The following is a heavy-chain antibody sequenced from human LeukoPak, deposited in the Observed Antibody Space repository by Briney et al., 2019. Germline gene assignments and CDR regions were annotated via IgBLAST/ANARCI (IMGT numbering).Heavy chain of an antibody. V-gene: IGHV3-30*02. J-gene: IGHJ4*02. CDR3: AGGVCSSTSCRPYYFDY. D-gene: IGHD2-2*01. Sequence: GRSLRLSCAASGFTFSSYGMHWVRQAPGKGLEWVAFIRYDGSNKYYADSVKGRFTISRDNSKNTLYLQMNSLRAEDTAVYYCAGGVCSSTSCRPYYFDYWGQGTLVTVSS. CDR2: IRYDGSNK. CDR1: GFTFSSYG.